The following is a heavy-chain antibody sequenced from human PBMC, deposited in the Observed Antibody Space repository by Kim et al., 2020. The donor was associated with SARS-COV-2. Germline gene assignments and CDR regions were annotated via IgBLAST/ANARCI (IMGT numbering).Heavy chain of an antibody. CDR1: GGSFSSYA. J-gene: IGHJ6*02. D-gene: IGHD2-2*01. Sequence: SVKVSCRASGGSFSSYAISWVRQAPGQGLEWMGRIIPIFDIANYAQNFQGRVTITADKSTSTAYMELSSLRSEDTAVYYCAREHLKGYCSSISCYVDYYYGMDVWGQGTTVTVSS. V-gene: IGHV1-69*04. CDR3: AREHLKGYCSSISCYVDYYYGMDV. CDR2: IIPIFDIA.